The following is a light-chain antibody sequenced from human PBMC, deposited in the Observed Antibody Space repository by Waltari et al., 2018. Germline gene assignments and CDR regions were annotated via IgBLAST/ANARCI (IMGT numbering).Light chain of an antibody. CDR1: QSLSTY. CDR2: DAS. Sequence: EIVLTQSPATLSLSPGERATLSCRASQSLSTYLGWYQQKPGQAPRLLIYDASKRATDLPARCSGSGSGTDFTLAISSLEPEDFAVYYCQHRANWPLTFGGGTKVEIK. CDR3: QHRANWPLT. V-gene: IGKV3-11*01. J-gene: IGKJ4*01.